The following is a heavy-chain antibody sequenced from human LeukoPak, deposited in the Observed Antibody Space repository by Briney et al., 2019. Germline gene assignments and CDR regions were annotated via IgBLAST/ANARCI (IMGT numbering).Heavy chain of an antibody. Sequence: SETLSLTCAVYGGSFSGYYWSWIRQPPGKGLEWIGEINHSGSTNYNPSLTSRGTISVDTSKNQFSLKLSSVTAADTAVYYCASSQAVALFDPWGQGTLVTVSS. V-gene: IGHV4-34*01. CDR2: INHSGST. J-gene: IGHJ5*02. D-gene: IGHD6-19*01. CDR1: GGSFSGYY. CDR3: ASSQAVALFDP.